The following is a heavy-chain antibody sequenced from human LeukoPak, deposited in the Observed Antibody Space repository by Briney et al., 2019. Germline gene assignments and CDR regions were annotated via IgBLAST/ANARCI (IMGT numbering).Heavy chain of an antibody. CDR1: GYTLTELS. Sequence: ASVKVSCKVSGYTLTELSMHWVRQAPGKGHEWMGGFDPEDGETIYAQKFQGRVTMTEDTSTDTAYMELSSLRSEDTAVYYCATESGGSSWYRGFNYWGQGTLVTVSS. V-gene: IGHV1-24*01. CDR2: FDPEDGET. J-gene: IGHJ4*02. D-gene: IGHD6-13*01. CDR3: ATESGGSSWYRGFNY.